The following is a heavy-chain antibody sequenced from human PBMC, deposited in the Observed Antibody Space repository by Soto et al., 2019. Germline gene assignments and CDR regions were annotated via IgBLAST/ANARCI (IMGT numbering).Heavy chain of an antibody. CDR3: AKDEVLNGVEMATTNFDY. CDR1: GFTFSSYG. V-gene: IGHV3-30*18. Sequence: PGGSLRLSCAASGFTFSSYGMHWVRQAPGKGLEWVAVISYDGSNKYYADSVKGRFTISRDNSKNTLYLQMNSLRAEDTAVYYCAKDEVLNGVEMATTNFDYWGQGTLVTVSS. D-gene: IGHD2-8*01. CDR2: ISYDGSNK. J-gene: IGHJ4*02.